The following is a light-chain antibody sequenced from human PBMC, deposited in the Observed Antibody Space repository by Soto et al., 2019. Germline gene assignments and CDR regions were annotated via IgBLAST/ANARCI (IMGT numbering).Light chain of an antibody. CDR1: QSLLSSDGKTY. J-gene: IGKJ1*01. CDR3: ITTIQIPWT. Sequence: DVVMTQTPLSLSVTPGQPASISCKSTQSLLSSDGKTYLFWYLQRPGQPPQLLIYEVSKRFSGVPDRFSGSGSGTDFTLKISRVEAEDVGVYYCITTIQIPWTFGQGTKVEIK. CDR2: EVS. V-gene: IGKV2D-29*01.